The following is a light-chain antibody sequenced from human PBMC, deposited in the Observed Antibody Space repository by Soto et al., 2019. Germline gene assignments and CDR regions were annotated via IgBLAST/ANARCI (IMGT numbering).Light chain of an antibody. Sequence: DIILTQSPAIVSVSPGERATLSCRASRSISTNLAWYQHKYGQAPRLLVYGASTRVAGIAPRFSDSGSGTDFTLTINYLKSEDFGVYYCQQYEKSLPPVTFGGGTKVEI. CDR3: QQYEKSLPPVT. CDR2: GAS. J-gene: IGKJ4*01. V-gene: IGKV3-15*01. CDR1: RSISTN.